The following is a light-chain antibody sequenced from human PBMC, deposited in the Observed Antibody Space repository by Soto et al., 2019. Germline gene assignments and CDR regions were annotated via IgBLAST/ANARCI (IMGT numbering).Light chain of an antibody. J-gene: IGKJ2*02. CDR3: QQYNNWPPCT. V-gene: IGKV3-15*01. CDR2: DAS. Sequence: ETVMTQSPATLSMSPGERATLSCRASQSVSSNLAWYQQKPGQAPRLLIYDASTRATGIPARFSGSGSGTEFTLTISSLQSEDFAVYYCQQYNNWPPCTFGQGTKLEIK. CDR1: QSVSSN.